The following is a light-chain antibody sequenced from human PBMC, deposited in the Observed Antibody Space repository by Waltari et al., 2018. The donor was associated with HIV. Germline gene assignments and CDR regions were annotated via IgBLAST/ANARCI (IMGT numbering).Light chain of an antibody. V-gene: IGKV3-15*01. CDR2: GAS. Sequence: EIVMTQSPATLSVSPGERATLSCMASQSVSSNLAWYQQKAGQAPRHLIYGASTRATGIPARFSGSGSGTEFTLTISSLQSEDFAVYYCQQYNNWPPLTFGGGTKVEIK. CDR1: QSVSSN. J-gene: IGKJ4*01. CDR3: QQYNNWPPLT.